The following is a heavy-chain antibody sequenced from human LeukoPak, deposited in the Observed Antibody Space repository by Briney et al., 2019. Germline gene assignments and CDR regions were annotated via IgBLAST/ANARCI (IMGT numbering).Heavy chain of an antibody. CDR1: GYTFTSYG. J-gene: IGHJ3*02. V-gene: IGHV1-18*01. D-gene: IGHD1-26*01. CDR2: ISAYNGNT. CDR3: ARDLISRWELPNDAFDI. Sequence: ASVKVSCKASGYTFTSYGISWVRQAPGQGLEWMGWISAYNGNTNYAQKLQGRVTMTIDTSTSTAYMELRSLRSDDTAVYYCARDLISRWELPNDAFDIWGQGTMVTVSS.